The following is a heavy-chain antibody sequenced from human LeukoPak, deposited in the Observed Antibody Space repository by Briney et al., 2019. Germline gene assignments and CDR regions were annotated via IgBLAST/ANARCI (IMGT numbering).Heavy chain of an antibody. J-gene: IGHJ4*02. Sequence: PSGTLSLTCPVSGGSISSGGFHWSWIRQPPGKGLEWIGYIYHSGSTYYNPSLKSRVTISVDRSKNQFSLKLSSVTAADTGVYYCASGRGSSWYSFDYWGQGTLVTVSS. V-gene: IGHV4-30-2*01. CDR3: ASGRGSSWYSFDY. CDR1: GGSISSGGFH. CDR2: IYHSGST. D-gene: IGHD6-13*01.